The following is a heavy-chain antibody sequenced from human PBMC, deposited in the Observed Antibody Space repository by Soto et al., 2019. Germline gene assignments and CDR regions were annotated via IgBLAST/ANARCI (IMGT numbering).Heavy chain of an antibody. J-gene: IGHJ3*02. CDR1: GVNFRNYG. CDR2: IWYDGSNK. CDR3: ARDSSGYHLPDAFDI. V-gene: IGHV3-33*01. D-gene: IGHD3-22*01. Sequence: GGSQRLSSAASGVNFRNYGMHWVRQAPGKGLEWVADIWYDGSNKYYADSVKGRFTISRDNSKNTLYLQMNSLRAEDTAVYYCARDSSGYHLPDAFDIWGQGTMVTVSS.